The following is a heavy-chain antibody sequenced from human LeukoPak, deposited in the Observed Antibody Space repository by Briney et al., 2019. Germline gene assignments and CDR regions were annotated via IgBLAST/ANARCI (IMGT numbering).Heavy chain of an antibody. Sequence: SETLSLTCTVSGGSINNYYWSWIRQPAGKGLEWIGRIYTRGSTNYNPSLKSRVTMSVDTSKNQFSLKLSSVTAADTAVYYCARVDFWSGYYATPMDVWGKGTTVTVSS. D-gene: IGHD3-3*01. V-gene: IGHV4-4*07. CDR2: IYTRGST. CDR3: ARVDFWSGYYATPMDV. J-gene: IGHJ6*03. CDR1: GGSINNYY.